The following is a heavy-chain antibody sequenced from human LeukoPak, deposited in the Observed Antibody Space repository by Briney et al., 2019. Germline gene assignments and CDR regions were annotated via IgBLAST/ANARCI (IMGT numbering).Heavy chain of an antibody. CDR2: IYYSGST. CDR1: GGSISSGGYY. Sequence: PSETLSLTCTVSGGSISSGGYYWSWIRQHPGKGLEWIGYIYYSGSTYYNPSLKSRVTISVDTSKNQFSLKLSSVTAADTAVYYCARYDYGGSYDAFDIWGQGTMVTVSS. V-gene: IGHV4-31*03. J-gene: IGHJ3*02. D-gene: IGHD4-23*01. CDR3: ARYDYGGSYDAFDI.